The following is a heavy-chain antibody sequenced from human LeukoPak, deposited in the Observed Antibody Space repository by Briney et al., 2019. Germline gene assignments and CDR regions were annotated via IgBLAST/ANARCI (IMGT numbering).Heavy chain of an antibody. D-gene: IGHD6-13*01. V-gene: IGHV4-61*01. CDR3: ARLTPSSWYFDY. CDR2: IYYSGST. Sequence: SETLSLTCTVSGGSVSSGNYYWSWIRQPPGKGLEWIGYIYYSGSTNYNPSLKSRVTISVDTSKNQFSLKLSSVTAADTAVYYCARLTPSSWYFDYWGQGTLVTVSS. J-gene: IGHJ4*02. CDR1: GGSVSSGNYY.